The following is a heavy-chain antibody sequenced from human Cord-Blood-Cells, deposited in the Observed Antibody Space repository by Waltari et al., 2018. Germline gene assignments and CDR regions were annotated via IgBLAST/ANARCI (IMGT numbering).Heavy chain of an antibody. Sequence: EVQLVESGGGLVQPGGSLRLSCAASGLTFSSYSMNWVRQAPGKGREWVSYISSSSSTIYYAYSVKGRFTSSRDNAKNSLYVQMNSLRDEDTAVYYCARGGNSFDYWGQGTRVTVSS. CDR1: GLTFSSYS. CDR3: ARGGNSFDY. J-gene: IGHJ4*02. V-gene: IGHV3-48*02. D-gene: IGHD2-15*01. CDR2: ISSSSSTI.